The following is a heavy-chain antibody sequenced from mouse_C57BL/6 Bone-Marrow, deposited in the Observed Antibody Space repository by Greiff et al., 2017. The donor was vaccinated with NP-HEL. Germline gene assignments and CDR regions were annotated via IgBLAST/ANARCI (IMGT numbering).Heavy chain of an antibody. Sequence: EVKVVESGGGLVQPGGSLKLSCAASGFTFSDYYMYWVRQTPEKRLEWVAYISNGGGSTYYPDTVKGRFTISRDNAKNTLYLQMSRLKSEDTAMYYCARRDYYGSSSHWYFDVWGTGTTVTVSS. V-gene: IGHV5-12*01. J-gene: IGHJ1*03. CDR2: ISNGGGST. CDR3: ARRDYYGSSSHWYFDV. CDR1: GFTFSDYY. D-gene: IGHD1-1*01.